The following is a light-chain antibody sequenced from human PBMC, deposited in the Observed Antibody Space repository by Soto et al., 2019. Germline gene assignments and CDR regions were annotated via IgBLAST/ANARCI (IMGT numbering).Light chain of an antibody. CDR2: AAS. V-gene: IGKV1-9*01. CDR1: QGISSY. CDR3: QQLNSYPIT. J-gene: IGKJ5*01. Sequence: DIQLTQSPSFLSASVGDRVTITCRASQGISSYLSWYQQKPGKAPNLLIYAASTLQSGVPSRFSGSGSGTEFTLTISSLQPEDFATYYCQQLNSYPITFGQETRLEMK.